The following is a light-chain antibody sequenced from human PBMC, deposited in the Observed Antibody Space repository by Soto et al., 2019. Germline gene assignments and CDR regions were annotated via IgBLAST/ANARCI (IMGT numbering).Light chain of an antibody. CDR3: QQYGSSPLT. Sequence: EIVLTQSPGTLSLSPGERATLPCMASQSVSSNFLAGYKQKPGQAPRLLIYGASSRATGIPDRFSGSGSGTDFTLTISTLEPEDFAVDYGQQYGSSPLTCGQGTKVDIK. J-gene: IGKJ1*01. V-gene: IGKV3-20*01. CDR1: QSVSSNF. CDR2: GAS.